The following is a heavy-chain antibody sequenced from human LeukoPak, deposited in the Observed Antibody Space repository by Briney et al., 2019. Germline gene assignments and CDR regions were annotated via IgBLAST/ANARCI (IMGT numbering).Heavy chain of an antibody. J-gene: IGHJ4*02. CDR2: IYHSGSI. D-gene: IGHD7-27*01. Sequence: SETLSLNCTVSGYSISNGYFWGWIRQPPGKGLECIGTIYHSGSIYYNPSLKGRVTISVDTSKNQFSLKLNSLTAADTAVYYCARAIRTGLGIGSFDGWGQGTLVTVSS. CDR3: ARAIRTGLGIGSFDG. V-gene: IGHV4-38-2*02. CDR1: GYSISNGYF.